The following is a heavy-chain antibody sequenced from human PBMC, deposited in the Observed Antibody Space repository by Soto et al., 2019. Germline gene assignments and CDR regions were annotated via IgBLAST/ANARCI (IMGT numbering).Heavy chain of an antibody. J-gene: IGHJ4*02. D-gene: IGHD3-10*01. CDR2: ISYDGSTK. CDR3: AKVTTSMARGIFYFFDF. CDR1: GSTFSSYG. Sequence: GGSLRLSCAASGSTFSSYGMHWVRQAPGKGLEWVAFISYDGSTKYYADSVKGRFTISRDDSKDTLYLQMNSLRPEDTSVYYCAKVTTSMARGIFYFFDFWGQGTPVTVSS. V-gene: IGHV3-30*18.